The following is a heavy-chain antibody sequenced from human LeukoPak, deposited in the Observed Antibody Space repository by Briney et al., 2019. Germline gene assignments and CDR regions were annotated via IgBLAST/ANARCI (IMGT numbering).Heavy chain of an antibody. Sequence: GGSLRLSCAASGFTVSSNYMSWVRQAPGKGLEWASVIYSGGSTYYADSVKGRFTISRDNAKNSLYLQMNSLRAEDTAVYYCARDYLSFSRGNSCFDYWGQGTLVTVSS. CDR2: IYSGGST. CDR1: GFTVSSNY. V-gene: IGHV3-53*01. D-gene: IGHD4-23*01. CDR3: ARDYLSFSRGNSCFDY. J-gene: IGHJ4*02.